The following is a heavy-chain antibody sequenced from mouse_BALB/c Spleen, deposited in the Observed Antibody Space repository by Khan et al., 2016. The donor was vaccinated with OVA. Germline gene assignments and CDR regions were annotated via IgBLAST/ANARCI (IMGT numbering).Heavy chain of an antibody. J-gene: IGHJ3*01. CDR1: GYTFTSYW. CDR2: IYPGNSDT. CDR3: TRFGYLFAY. V-gene: IGHV1-5*01. D-gene: IGHD2-2*01. Sequence: EVQLQESGTVLARPGTSVKMSCKASGYTFTSYWMHWVKQRPGQGLEWIGAIYPGNSDTSYNQKFKGKAKLTAVTSPSTAYMELSSLTNEDSAVYYCTRFGYLFAYWGQGTLVTVSA.